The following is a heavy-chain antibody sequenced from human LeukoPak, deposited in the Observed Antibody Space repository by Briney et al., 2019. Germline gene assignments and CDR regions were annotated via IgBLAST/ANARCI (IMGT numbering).Heavy chain of an antibody. J-gene: IGHJ4*02. CDR3: ARGYCSGDCFTLFDY. CDR2: INPNSGGT. CDR1: GYMFTGYY. V-gene: IGHV1-2*02. Sequence: ASVKVSCKASGYMFTGYYMHWVRQAPGQGLEWMGWINPNSGGTNYAQKFQGRDTMTRDTSISTAYMELSSLISDDTAVYYCARGYCSGDCFTLFDYWGQGTLVTVSS. D-gene: IGHD2-21*02.